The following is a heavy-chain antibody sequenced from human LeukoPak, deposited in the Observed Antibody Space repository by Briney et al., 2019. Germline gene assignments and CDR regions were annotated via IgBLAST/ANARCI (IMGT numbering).Heavy chain of an antibody. CDR1: GGSINSYY. D-gene: IGHD5-24*01. J-gene: IGHJ4*02. CDR2: IYYSGST. V-gene: IGHV4-59*01. CDR3: ARGKRYLDY. Sequence: SETLSLTCTVSGGSINSYYWGWVRQPPGKGLEWIGYIYYSGSTNYNPSLKSRVTISVDTSKNQFSLKLTSVTAADTAVYYCARGKRYLDYWGQGTLVTVSS.